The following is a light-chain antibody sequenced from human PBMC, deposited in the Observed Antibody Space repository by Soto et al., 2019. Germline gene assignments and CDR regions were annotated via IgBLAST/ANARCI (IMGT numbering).Light chain of an antibody. Sequence: QSVLTQPASVSGSPGQSITLSCTGTSSDIGGYNYVSWYRQHPGKAPELMIYDVANRPSGVSDRFSGSKSGNTASLTISGLQTEDEADYYCSSYTTTSTLYVFGTGTKVTVL. CDR1: SSDIGGYNY. V-gene: IGLV2-14*03. CDR3: SSYTTTSTLYV. J-gene: IGLJ1*01. CDR2: DVA.